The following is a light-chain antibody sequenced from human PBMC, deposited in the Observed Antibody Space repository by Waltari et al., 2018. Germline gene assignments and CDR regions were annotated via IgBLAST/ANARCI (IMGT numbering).Light chain of an antibody. CDR3: QHYNGFSSWT. CDR1: QSISSW. CDR2: KAS. J-gene: IGKJ1*01. V-gene: IGKV1-5*03. Sequence: DIQMTQSPSTLSASVGDRVTITCRASQSISSWLAWYQQRPGKAPKLLIYKASSLQSWVPSRFSGSGSGTEFTLTISSLQPDDFATYYCQHYNGFSSWTFGQGTKVEIK.